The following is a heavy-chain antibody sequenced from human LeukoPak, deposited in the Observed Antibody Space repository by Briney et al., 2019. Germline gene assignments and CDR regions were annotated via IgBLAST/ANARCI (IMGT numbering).Heavy chain of an antibody. CDR2: ISGSGGRT. Sequence: PGRSLRLSCAASGFTVSTYAMSWVRQAPGKGLEWVSGISGSGGRTYYADSVKGRFTISRDNSKNTLYLQMNRLRAEDTAVYYCAIESRGPAYWGQGTLVTVSS. CDR1: GFTVSTYA. V-gene: IGHV3-23*01. CDR3: AIESRGPAY. D-gene: IGHD3-10*01. J-gene: IGHJ4*02.